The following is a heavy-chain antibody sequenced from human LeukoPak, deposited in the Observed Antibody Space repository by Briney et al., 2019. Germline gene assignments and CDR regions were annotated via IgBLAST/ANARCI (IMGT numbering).Heavy chain of an antibody. CDR3: ARMGAATGYHRVDY. CDR1: GGSISSYY. Sequence: SETLSLTCTVSGGSISSYYWSWIRQPPGKGLEWIGYIYYSGSTNYNPSLKSRVTISVDTSKNQFSLKLSSVTAADTAVYYCARMGAATGYHRVDYWGQGTLVTVSS. J-gene: IGHJ4*01. V-gene: IGHV4-59*12. D-gene: IGHD6-13*01. CDR2: IYYSGST.